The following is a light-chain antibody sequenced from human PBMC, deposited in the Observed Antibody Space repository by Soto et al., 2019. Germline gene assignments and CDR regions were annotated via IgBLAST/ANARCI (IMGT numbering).Light chain of an antibody. CDR1: SGHSTYA. Sequence: QLVLTQSPSASASLGASVKLTCTLSSGHSTYAIAWHHQQPEKGPRFWMKINNHGRYTKGDGIPDRFSGSSSGAERYLTISSLQSEDEADYYCQTWITGTWVFGGGTKLTVL. CDR2: INNHGRY. J-gene: IGLJ3*02. V-gene: IGLV4-69*01. CDR3: QTWITGTWV.